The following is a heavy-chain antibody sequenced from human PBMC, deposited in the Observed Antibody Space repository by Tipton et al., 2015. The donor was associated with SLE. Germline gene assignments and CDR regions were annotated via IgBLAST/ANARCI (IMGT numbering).Heavy chain of an antibody. CDR2: IYTSGST. V-gene: IGHV4-61*09. D-gene: IGHD3-22*01. CDR1: GGSISSGSYY. Sequence: TLSLTCTVSGGSISSGSYYWSWIRQPAGKGLEWIWHIYTSGSTNYNPPPKSRVTISVDTSKNQFSLKLSSVTAADTALYYCARGTNYDSSGYYSYWGQGTLVTVSS. CDR3: ARGTNYDSSGYYSY. J-gene: IGHJ4*02.